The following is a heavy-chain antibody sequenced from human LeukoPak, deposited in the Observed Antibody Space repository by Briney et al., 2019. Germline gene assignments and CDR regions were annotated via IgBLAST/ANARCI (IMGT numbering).Heavy chain of an antibody. D-gene: IGHD1/OR15-1a*01. CDR1: GFTFSSYA. J-gene: IGHJ3*02. Sequence: PGGSLRLSCAASGFTFSSYAMSWVRQAPGKGLEWVSAISGSGGSTYYADSVKGRFTISRDNSNDTLYLQVSSLRAEDTAVYYCATLNSVYDAFDIWGQGTVVTVSS. CDR3: ATLNSVYDAFDI. CDR2: ISGSGGST. V-gene: IGHV3-23*01.